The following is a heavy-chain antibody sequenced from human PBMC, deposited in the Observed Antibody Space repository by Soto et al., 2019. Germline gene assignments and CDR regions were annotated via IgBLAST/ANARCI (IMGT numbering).Heavy chain of an antibody. Sequence: QVQLVESGGGVVQPGRSLRLSCAASGFTFSTFGMHWVRQAPGKGLEWVAIISYDGSKIYYADSVKGRFTISRDNSKNTLPLQMNSLIPEDTAGYYCAKGRLRLPSLRGNAFDIWGQGTMVTVSS. D-gene: IGHD3-16*01. V-gene: IGHV3-30*18. CDR1: GFTFSTFG. J-gene: IGHJ3*02. CDR2: ISYDGSKI. CDR3: AKGRLRLPSLRGNAFDI.